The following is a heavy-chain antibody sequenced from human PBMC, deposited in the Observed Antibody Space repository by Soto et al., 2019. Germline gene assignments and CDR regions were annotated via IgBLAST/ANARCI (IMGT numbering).Heavy chain of an antibody. CDR3: ATVFPCSGGSCYSGDAFDI. Sequence: ASVKVSCKASGYTFTSYGISWVRQAPGQGLEWMGWISAYNGNTNYAQKLQGRVTMTTDTSTSTAYMELRSLRSEDTAVYYCATVFPCSGGSCYSGDAFDIWGQGTMVTVSS. V-gene: IGHV1-18*01. CDR2: ISAYNGNT. J-gene: IGHJ3*02. D-gene: IGHD2-15*01. CDR1: GYTFTSYG.